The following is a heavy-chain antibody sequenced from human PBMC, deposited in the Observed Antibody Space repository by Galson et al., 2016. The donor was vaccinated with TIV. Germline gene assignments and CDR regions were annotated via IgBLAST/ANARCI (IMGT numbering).Heavy chain of an antibody. Sequence: LTCTVSDYSISSYYYWGWIRQPPGKGLEWIGSFYHSGSTYYNPSLKSRLTISVDTSKNQLSLKLSSVTAADTAVYYCARSPSYDSSGFYPYWGQGTLVTVSS. D-gene: IGHD3-22*01. CDR3: ARSPSYDSSGFYPY. CDR1: DYSISSYYY. CDR2: FYHSGST. V-gene: IGHV4-38-2*02. J-gene: IGHJ4*02.